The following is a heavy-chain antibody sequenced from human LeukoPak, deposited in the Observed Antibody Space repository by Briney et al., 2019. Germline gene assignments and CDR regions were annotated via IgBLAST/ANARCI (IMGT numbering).Heavy chain of an antibody. CDR1: GFTFRSYE. V-gene: IGHV3-48*03. J-gene: IGHJ4*02. CDR3: ARDCGSGCYTHLDY. CDR2: ISTSSGHT. D-gene: IGHD2-21*02. Sequence: PGGSPRLSCAASGFTFRSYEMNWVRQAPGKGLEWVAYISTSSGHTNYADSVKGRFTISRDNAKKSLYLQMNSLRAEDTAVYYCARDCGSGCYTHLDYWGQGTLVTVSS.